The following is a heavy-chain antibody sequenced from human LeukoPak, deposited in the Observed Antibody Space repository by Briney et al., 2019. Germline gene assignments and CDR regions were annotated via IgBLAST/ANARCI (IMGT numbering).Heavy chain of an antibody. Sequence: GGSLRLSCAASGFNFNSYWMSWVRQAPGKGLECVANIKQDGSEIYFVDSVKGRFTISRDNAKSSLYLQMNSLRGEDTAVYYCTTGVMITFGGVIVFDYWGQGTLVTVSS. CDR3: TTGVMITFGGVIVFDY. V-gene: IGHV3-7*02. CDR2: IKQDGSEI. D-gene: IGHD3-16*02. CDR1: GFNFNSYW. J-gene: IGHJ4*02.